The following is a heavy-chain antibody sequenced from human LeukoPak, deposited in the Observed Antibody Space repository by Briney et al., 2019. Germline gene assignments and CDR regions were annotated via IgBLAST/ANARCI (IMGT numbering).Heavy chain of an antibody. V-gene: IGHV3-21*01. CDR3: ARVGCNSTTCYFPDY. CDR2: IASTSSHI. D-gene: IGHD2-2*01. J-gene: IGHJ4*02. CDR1: GFTFSSYS. Sequence: GGSLRLSCAASGFTFSSYSMNWVRQAPGKGLEWVSFIASTSSHIYYADSVKGRFTISRDNAKNSMYLQMNSLRVEDTAVYYCARVGCNSTTCYFPDYWGQGTLVTVSS.